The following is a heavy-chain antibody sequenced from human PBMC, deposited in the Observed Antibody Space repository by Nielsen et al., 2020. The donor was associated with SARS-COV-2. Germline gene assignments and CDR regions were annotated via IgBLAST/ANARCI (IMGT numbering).Heavy chain of an antibody. CDR2: ISYDGSNK. Sequence: GESLKISCAASGFTFSSYGMHWVRQAPGKGLEWVAVISYDGSNKYYADSVKGRFTISRDNSNNTLYLQMNSLRAEDTAVYYCARFGIAAAVFDYWGQGTLVTVSS. V-gene: IGHV3-30*03. D-gene: IGHD6-13*01. CDR3: ARFGIAAAVFDY. J-gene: IGHJ4*02. CDR1: GFTFSSYG.